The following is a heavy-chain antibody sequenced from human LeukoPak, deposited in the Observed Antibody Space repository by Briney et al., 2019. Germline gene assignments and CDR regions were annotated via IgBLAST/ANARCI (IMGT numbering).Heavy chain of an antibody. CDR2: ISGSGGST. D-gene: IGHD1-26*01. V-gene: IGHV3-23*01. CDR1: GFTVSSNY. J-gene: IGHJ4*02. CDR3: AKTVGREPYFDY. Sequence: GGSLRLSCAASGFTVSSNYMSWVRQAPGKGLEWVSAISGSGGSTYYADSVKGRFTISRDNSKNTLYLQMNSLRAEDTAVYYCAKTVGREPYFDYWGQGTLVTVSS.